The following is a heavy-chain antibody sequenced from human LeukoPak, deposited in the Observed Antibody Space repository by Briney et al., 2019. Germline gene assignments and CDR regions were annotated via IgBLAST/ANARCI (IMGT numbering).Heavy chain of an antibody. D-gene: IGHD1-26*01. CDR3: ANYLSGSYYVFDY. V-gene: IGHV3-23*01. CDR1: GFTFSSYA. Sequence: GGSLRLSCAASGFTFSSYAMSWVRQAPGKGLEWVSAISGSGGSTYYADSVKGRFTISRDNYKNTLYLQMNSLRAEDTAVYYCANYLSGSYYVFDYWGQGTLVTVSS. J-gene: IGHJ4*02. CDR2: ISGSGGST.